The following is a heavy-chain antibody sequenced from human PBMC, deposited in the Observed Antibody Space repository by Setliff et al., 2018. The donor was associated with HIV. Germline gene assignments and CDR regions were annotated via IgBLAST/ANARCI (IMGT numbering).Heavy chain of an antibody. CDR3: AKDLYVASDYVWGSPYY. J-gene: IGHJ4*02. D-gene: IGHD3-16*01. V-gene: IGHV1-69*05. Sequence: GASVKVSCKASGDTLSIHPISWVRQAPGRGLDWMGGIIPAFGTANYAQKFQDRVTITTDESTTTVFMELTGLRSEDTAVYYCAKDLYVASDYVWGSPYYWGQGTLVTVSS. CDR1: GDTLSIHP. CDR2: IIPAFGTA.